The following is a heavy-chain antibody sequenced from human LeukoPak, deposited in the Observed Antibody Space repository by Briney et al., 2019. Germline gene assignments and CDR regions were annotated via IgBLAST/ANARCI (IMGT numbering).Heavy chain of an antibody. D-gene: IGHD3-3*01. J-gene: IGHJ4*02. CDR1: GYNFTSYW. CDR2: IYPGDSDT. V-gene: IGHV5-51*01. CDR3: ARFGSGDYFDS. Sequence: GESLKISCQGSGYNFTSYWIAWVGQMPGKGLEWMGIIYPGDSDTRYSPSFQGQVTISADKSISTAYLQWSSLKASDTAMYYCARFGSGDYFDSWGQGTLVTVSS.